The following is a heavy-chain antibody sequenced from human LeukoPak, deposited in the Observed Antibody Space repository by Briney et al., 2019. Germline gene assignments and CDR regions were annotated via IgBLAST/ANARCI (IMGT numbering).Heavy chain of an antibody. Sequence: SETLSLTCTVSGGSISSSSYYWGWIRQPPGKGLEWIGSIYYSGSTYYNPSLKSRVTISVDTSKNQFSLKLSSVTAADTAVYYCARLRAVAGWRYYMDVWGKGTTVTISS. V-gene: IGHV4-39*07. D-gene: IGHD6-19*01. CDR2: IYYSGST. J-gene: IGHJ6*03. CDR3: ARLRAVAGWRYYMDV. CDR1: GGSISSSSYY.